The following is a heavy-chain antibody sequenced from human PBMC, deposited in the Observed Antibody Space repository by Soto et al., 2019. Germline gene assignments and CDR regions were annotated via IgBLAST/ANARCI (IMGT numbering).Heavy chain of an antibody. CDR2: IIPIFGTA. Sequence: QVQLVQSGAEVKKPGSSVKVSCKASGGTFSSYAISWVRQAPGQGLEWMGGIIPIFGTANYAQKFQGRVTITADESTSTAYMELSSLRSEDTAVYYCARDLAIFGVVTHLSDYGMDVWGQGTTVTVSS. V-gene: IGHV1-69*01. CDR3: ARDLAIFGVVTHLSDYGMDV. J-gene: IGHJ6*02. CDR1: GGTFSSYA. D-gene: IGHD3-3*01.